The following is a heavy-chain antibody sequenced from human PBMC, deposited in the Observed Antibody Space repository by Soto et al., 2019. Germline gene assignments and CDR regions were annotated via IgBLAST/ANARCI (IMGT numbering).Heavy chain of an antibody. CDR1: GYTFTSYA. CDR2: INAGNGNT. D-gene: IGHD4-4*01. J-gene: IGHJ6*01. V-gene: IGHV1-3*01. Sequence: QVQLVQSGAEVKKPGASVKVSCKASGYTFTSYAMHWVRQAPGQRLECMGWINAGNGNTKYSQKFQGRDTLTKDTSASTAYMELSSLRSEDTAVYYCAGDWDDYSNQNYDYYGIDVWGQGTTVTVSS. CDR3: AGDWDDYSNQNYDYYGIDV.